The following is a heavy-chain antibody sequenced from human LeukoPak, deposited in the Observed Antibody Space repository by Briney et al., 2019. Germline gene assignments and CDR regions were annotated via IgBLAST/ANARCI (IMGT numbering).Heavy chain of an antibody. D-gene: IGHD5-12*01. J-gene: IGHJ4*02. CDR3: ARDKGRGGVVATIDY. CDR2: ISSSSSYI. Sequence: PGGSLRLSCAASGFTFSSYSMNWVRQAPGKGLEWVSSISSSSSYIYYADSVKGRFTISRDNAKNSLYLQMNSLRAEDTAVYYCARDKGRGGVVATIDYWGQGTLVTVSS. V-gene: IGHV3-21*01. CDR1: GFTFSSYS.